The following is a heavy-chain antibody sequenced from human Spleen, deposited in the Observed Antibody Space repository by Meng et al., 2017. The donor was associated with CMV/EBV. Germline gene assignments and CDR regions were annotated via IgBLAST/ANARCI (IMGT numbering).Heavy chain of an antibody. D-gene: IGHD5-18*01. Sequence: ASVKVSCKASGYTFTTYGISWVRQAPGQGLEWMGRINPSGGSTSYAQKFQGRVTMTRDTSTSTVYMELSSLRSEDTAVYYCARDAPGDTAMVTWAFDHWGQGTLVTVSS. CDR2: INPSGGST. CDR1: GYTFTTYG. CDR3: ARDAPGDTAMVTWAFDH. J-gene: IGHJ4*02. V-gene: IGHV1-46*01.